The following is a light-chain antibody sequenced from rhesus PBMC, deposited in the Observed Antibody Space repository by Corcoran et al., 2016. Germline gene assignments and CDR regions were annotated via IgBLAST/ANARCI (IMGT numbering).Light chain of an antibody. CDR2: QAS. Sequence: DIQMTQSPSSLSASVGDTVTITCRASQSISSWLDWYQQKPGKAPKLLIYQASSLQSGVPSRFSGSGAWTEFTLTISSLQPEDFATYYCRQYSSSPYSFGQGTKVEIK. V-gene: IGKV1-22*01. CDR3: RQYSSSPYS. J-gene: IGKJ2*01. CDR1: QSISSW.